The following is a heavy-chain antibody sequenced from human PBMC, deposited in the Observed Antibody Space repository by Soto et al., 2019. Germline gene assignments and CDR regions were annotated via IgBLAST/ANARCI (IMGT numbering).Heavy chain of an antibody. V-gene: IGHV3-9*01. CDR1: GFTFDDYA. Sequence: GGSLRLSCAASGFTFDDYAMHWVRQVPGKGLEWVSGISANGRRIGYADSVKGRFTISGDNAKNSLHLQMNSLRPEDTALYYCTKDTYAGYCDTTTCLGGAMDVWGQGTTVTVSS. CDR3: TKDTYAGYCDTTTCLGGAMDV. J-gene: IGHJ6*02. CDR2: ISANGRRI. D-gene: IGHD2-2*01.